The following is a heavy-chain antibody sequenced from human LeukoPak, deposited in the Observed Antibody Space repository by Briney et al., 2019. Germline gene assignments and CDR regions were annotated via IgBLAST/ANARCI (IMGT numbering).Heavy chain of an antibody. CDR1: GFTFSSYW. V-gene: IGHV3-74*01. D-gene: IGHD3-10*01. J-gene: IGHJ4*02. CDR2: INTDGSIT. CDR3: ARDRGPRTGFMVREAYDY. Sequence: GGSLRLSCAASGFTFSSYWIHWVRQAPGKGLVWVSRINTDGSITNYADSVKGRFSISRDNAKNTLYLQMSSLRAEDTAVYYCARDRGPRTGFMVREAYDYWGQGTLVTVSS.